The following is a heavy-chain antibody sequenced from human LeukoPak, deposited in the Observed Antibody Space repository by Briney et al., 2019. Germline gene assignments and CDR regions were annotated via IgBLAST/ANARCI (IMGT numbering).Heavy chain of an antibody. D-gene: IGHD3-22*01. V-gene: IGHV1-69*10. Sequence: GASVKVSCKASGGTFSSYAISWVRQAPGQELEWMGGIIPILGIANYAQKFQGRVTITADKSTSTAYMELSSLRSEDTAVYYCARGYYYDSSGYYNYWGQGTLVTVSS. J-gene: IGHJ4*02. CDR2: IIPILGIA. CDR3: ARGYYYDSSGYYNY. CDR1: GGTFSSYA.